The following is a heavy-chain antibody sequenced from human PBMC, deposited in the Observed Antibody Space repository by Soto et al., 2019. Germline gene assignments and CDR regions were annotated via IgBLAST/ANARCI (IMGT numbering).Heavy chain of an antibody. D-gene: IGHD3-16*01. CDR1: GFSLSTSGVG. V-gene: IGHV2-5*02. J-gene: IGHJ5*02. CDR3: ALMGYVDWFDP. CDR2: IYWDDDK. Sequence: QITLKESGPTLVKPTQTLTLTCTCSGFSLSTSGVGVGWIRQPPGKALEWLALIYWDDDKRYSPSLKNRLTITKDTSKNQVVLTMTNMDPVDTATYYCALMGYVDWFDPWGQGTLVTVSS.